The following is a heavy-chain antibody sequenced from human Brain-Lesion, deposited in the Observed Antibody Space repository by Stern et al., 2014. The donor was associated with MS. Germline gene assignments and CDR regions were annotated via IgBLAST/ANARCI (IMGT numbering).Heavy chain of an antibody. J-gene: IGHJ4*02. Sequence: VQLVESGPGLVKPSETLSLTCTVSGGSISSSTYYWAWIRQPPGKGLEWIGNIYYSGFTYYNPSLKSRVTISVDMSKNQFSLKLSSETAADTAIYYCARHDSVPRPSQLYSARDRGPGYFDYWGQGTLVTVSS. V-gene: IGHV4-39*01. CDR1: GGSISSSTYY. CDR2: IYYSGFT. D-gene: IGHD1-26*01. CDR3: ARHDSVPRPSQLYSARDRGPGYFDY.